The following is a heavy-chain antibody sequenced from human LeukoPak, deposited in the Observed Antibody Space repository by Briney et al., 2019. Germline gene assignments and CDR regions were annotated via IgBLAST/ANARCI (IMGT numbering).Heavy chain of an antibody. J-gene: IGHJ3*02. D-gene: IGHD1-1*01. CDR3: ARGGVLEPYGAFDI. CDR1: GFTFSTYS. Sequence: KAGGSLRLSCADSGFTFSTYSMNWVRRAPGKGLEWVSSISKSSYYIHYADSVKGRFTISRDNAKNSLFLQMNSLRAEDTAVYYCARGGVLEPYGAFDIWGQGTMVTVS. CDR2: ISKSSYYI. V-gene: IGHV3-21*01.